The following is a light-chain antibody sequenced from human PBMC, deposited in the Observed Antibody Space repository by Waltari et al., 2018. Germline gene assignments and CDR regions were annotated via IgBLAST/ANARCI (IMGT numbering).Light chain of an antibody. J-gene: IGKJ4*01. CDR1: QNVNNY. V-gene: IGKV3-11*01. CDR2: DAS. CDR3: QQRTNWLT. Sequence: EIVLTQSPATLSLSPGERATLSCRASQNVNNYLAWYQQKPGQAHRLLIYDASNRAAGIPARFSGSGSGTDFTLTISSLEPEDFAVYYCQQRTNWLTFGGGTKVEIK.